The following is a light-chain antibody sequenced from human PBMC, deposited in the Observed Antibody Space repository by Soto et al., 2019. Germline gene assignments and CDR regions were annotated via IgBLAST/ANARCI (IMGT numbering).Light chain of an antibody. J-gene: IGKJ5*01. V-gene: IGKV3-15*01. CDR3: QQYNNWPLT. Sequence: EIVMTQSPATLSVSPGERATLSCRASQSVSSNLAWYQHKPGQAPRLLISGASTRATGIPARFSGSGSGTEFTLTISSLQSEDFAVYYCQQYNNWPLTFGQGTRLEI. CDR2: GAS. CDR1: QSVSSN.